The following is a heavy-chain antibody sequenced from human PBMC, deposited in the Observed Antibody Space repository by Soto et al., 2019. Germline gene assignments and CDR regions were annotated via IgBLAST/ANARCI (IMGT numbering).Heavy chain of an antibody. Sequence: KPSDTLSLTCTVSGDSIDSGGYYWSWVRQHPWKGLECIGYIYYSGSPCYSPSLKSRVTMSVDTSTSQFSLKLSSVTAADTAVYYCSRGRGYSYGMVTSFDYWGQGTLVTVSS. V-gene: IGHV4-31*03. CDR2: IYYSGSP. CDR3: SRGRGYSYGMVTSFDY. J-gene: IGHJ4*02. CDR1: GDSIDSGGYY. D-gene: IGHD5-18*01.